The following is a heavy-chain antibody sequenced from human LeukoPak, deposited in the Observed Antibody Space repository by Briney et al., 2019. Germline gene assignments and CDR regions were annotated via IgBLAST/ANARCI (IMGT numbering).Heavy chain of an antibody. D-gene: IGHD3-9*01. CDR1: GYTFSGYY. V-gene: IGHV1-2*02. CDR2: INPKSGGT. Sequence: ASVKVSCKASGYTFSGYYMHWVRHAPGQGLEWMGWINPKSGGTNEAQKFHDRVTMTRDTSIRTAYMEVSRLRSDDTAVYYCARSPDILTGENFDYWGQGTLVTVSS. J-gene: IGHJ4*02. CDR3: ARSPDILTGENFDY.